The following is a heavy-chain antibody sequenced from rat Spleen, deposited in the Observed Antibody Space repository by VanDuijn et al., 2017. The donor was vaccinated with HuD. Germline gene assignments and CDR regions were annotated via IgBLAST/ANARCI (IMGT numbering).Heavy chain of an antibody. V-gene: IGHV2-65*01. CDR3: ARDGPYYFDY. D-gene: IGHD3-1*01. CDR1: GFSLTSFN. CDR2: IRSDGST. J-gene: IGHJ2*01. Sequence: QVRLKESGPGLVQPAQTLSLTCTVAGFSLTSFNVHWVRQPPGKGLEWMGFIRSDGSTDYNSEFKSRLSISRDTSKNQVFLKMNSLKTEDTGVYHCARDGPYYFDYWGQGVMVTVSS.